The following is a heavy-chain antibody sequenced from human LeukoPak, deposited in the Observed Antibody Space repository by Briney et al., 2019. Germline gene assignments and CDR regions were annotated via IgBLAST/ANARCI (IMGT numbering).Heavy chain of an antibody. J-gene: IGHJ5*02. V-gene: IGHV4-30-4*08. CDR1: GGSISSGDYY. D-gene: IGHD2-2*01. CDR3: ARGAVVVPAEVLFDP. Sequence: SQTLSLTCTVSGGSISSGDYYWSWIRQPPGKGLEWIGYIYYSGSTYYNPSLKSRVTISVDTSKNQFSLKLSSVTAADTAVYYCARGAVVVPAEVLFDPWGQEPWSPSPQ. CDR2: IYYSGST.